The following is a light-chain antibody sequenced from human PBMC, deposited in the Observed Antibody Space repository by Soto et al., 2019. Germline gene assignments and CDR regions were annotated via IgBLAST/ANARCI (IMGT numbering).Light chain of an antibody. CDR2: HAS. J-gene: IGKJ4*01. CDR1: QSISSSC. Sequence: ENVLTQSPGTLSLSPGERATLSCRASQSISSSCLAWYQQKPGQTPRLLIYHASNRATGTPDRFSGSGSGTDFTLTISRLEPEDFAVYYCQQYGDSLLTFGGGTKVEIK. V-gene: IGKV3-20*01. CDR3: QQYGDSLLT.